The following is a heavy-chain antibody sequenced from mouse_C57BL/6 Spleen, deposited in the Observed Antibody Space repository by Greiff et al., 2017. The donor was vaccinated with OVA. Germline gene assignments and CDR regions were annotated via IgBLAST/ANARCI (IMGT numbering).Heavy chain of an antibody. CDR1: GFTFSDYY. V-gene: IGHV5-16*01. CDR2: INYDGSST. Sequence: EVKVVESEGGLVQPGRSMKLSCTASGFTFSDYYMAWVRQVPEKGLEWVANINYDGSSTYYLDSLKSRFIISRDNAKNILYLQMSSLKSEDTATYYCARAYGSSYTWFAYWGQGTLVTVSA. CDR3: ARAYGSSYTWFAY. D-gene: IGHD1-1*01. J-gene: IGHJ3*01.